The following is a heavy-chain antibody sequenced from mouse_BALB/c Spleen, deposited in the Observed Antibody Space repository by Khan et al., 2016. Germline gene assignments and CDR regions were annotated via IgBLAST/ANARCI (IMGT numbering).Heavy chain of an antibody. V-gene: IGHV14-3*02. J-gene: IGHJ3*01. CDR3: ARPPDVYDVGLAY. D-gene: IGHD2-14*01. Sequence: VQLQQSGAELVKPGASVKLSCTASGFNIKDTYMHWVKQRPEQGLEWIGRIDPANGNTKYDPKFQGKATITADTSSNTAYLQLSSLTSADTAAFYLARPPDVYDVGLAYGGQGTLVTVSA. CDR2: IDPANGNT. CDR1: GFNIKDTY.